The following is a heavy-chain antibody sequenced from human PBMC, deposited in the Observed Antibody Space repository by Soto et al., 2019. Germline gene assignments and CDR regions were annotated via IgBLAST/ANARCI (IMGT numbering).Heavy chain of an antibody. D-gene: IGHD2-21*02. V-gene: IGHV3-23*01. CDR1: GFTFSSYA. J-gene: IGHJ4*02. CDR2: ISGSGGST. CDR3: AKTMRIAVVTASAYFDY. Sequence: GGSLRLSCAASGFTFSSYAMSWVRQAPGKGLEWVSAISGSGGSTYYADSVKGRFTISRDNSKNTLYLQMNSLRAEDTAVYYCAKTMRIAVVTASAYFDYWGQGTLVTVSS.